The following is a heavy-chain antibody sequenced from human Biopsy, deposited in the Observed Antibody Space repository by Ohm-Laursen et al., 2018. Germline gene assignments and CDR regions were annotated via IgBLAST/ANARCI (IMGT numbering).Heavy chain of an antibody. CDR1: GGTFSNYG. D-gene: IGHD3-9*01. CDR3: ATKLTGYFHH. V-gene: IGHV1-69*06. CDR2: NIPILGTG. Sequence: SVKASCKAPGGTFSNYGVNWVRQAPGQGLEWLGGNIPILGTGNYAQKFQDGVTVAADTSTSTATMELRSLRSDDTAVYYCATKLTGYFHHWGQGTLVIVSS. J-gene: IGHJ1*01.